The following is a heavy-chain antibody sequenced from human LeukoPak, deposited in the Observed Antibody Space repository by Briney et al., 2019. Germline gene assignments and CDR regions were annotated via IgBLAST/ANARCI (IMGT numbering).Heavy chain of an antibody. Sequence: PSETLSLTCAVYGGSFSGYYWSWIRQPPGKGLEWIGEINHSGSTNYNPSLKRGVTISVDTSKNQFSLKLSSVTAADTAVYYCARDRSQPFWSGYGANWFDPWGQGTLVTVSS. J-gene: IGHJ5*02. CDR1: GGSFSGYY. CDR2: INHSGST. V-gene: IGHV4-34*01. CDR3: ARDRSQPFWSGYGANWFDP. D-gene: IGHD3-3*01.